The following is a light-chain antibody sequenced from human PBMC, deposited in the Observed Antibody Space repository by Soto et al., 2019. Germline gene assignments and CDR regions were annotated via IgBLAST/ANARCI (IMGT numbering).Light chain of an antibody. J-gene: IGKJ1*01. CDR1: QSVGSSY. CDR2: GTS. V-gene: IGKV3-20*01. CDR3: QRGWT. Sequence: EFVLTQSPGTLSLSPGESATLSCRASQSVGSSYLAWYQHKPGQAPSLLIYGTSSRATGIPARFSGGGSGTDFTLTISRLEPGDFAVYYCQRGWTFGQGTKVEI.